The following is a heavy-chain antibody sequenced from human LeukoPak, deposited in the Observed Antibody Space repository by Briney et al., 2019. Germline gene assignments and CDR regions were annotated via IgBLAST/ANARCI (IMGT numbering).Heavy chain of an antibody. CDR3: ATGVFMAEAKFDY. CDR2: FDPEDGET. V-gene: IGHV1-24*01. D-gene: IGHD6-25*01. J-gene: IGHJ4*02. CDR1: GYTLTELS. Sequence: GASVKVSCKVSGYTLTELSMHWVRQAPGKGLEWMGGFDPEDGETIYAQKFQGRVTMTEGTSTDTAYMELSSLRSEDTAVYYCATGVFMAEAKFDYWGQGTLVTVSS.